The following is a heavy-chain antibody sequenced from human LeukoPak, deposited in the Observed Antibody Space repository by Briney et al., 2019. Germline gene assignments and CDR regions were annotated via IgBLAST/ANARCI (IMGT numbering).Heavy chain of an antibody. D-gene: IGHD3-10*01. CDR2: INPYNANT. V-gene: IGHV1-18*01. CDR1: GYTFSNYN. J-gene: IGHJ3*02. CDR3: ARDRGGAPFDI. Sequence: ASVKVSCKTSGYTFSNYNINWVRQAPGQGLEWMGWINPYNANTNYAQNLQGRVTMTTDTSTGTAYMELRGLRSDDTAVYYCARDRGGAPFDIWGQGTMVTVSS.